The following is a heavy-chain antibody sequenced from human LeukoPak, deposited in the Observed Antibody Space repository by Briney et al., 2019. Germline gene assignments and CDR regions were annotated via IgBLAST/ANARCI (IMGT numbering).Heavy chain of an antibody. CDR3: ASFAVAATTGAFDI. CDR2: INHSGST. Sequence: PSETLSLTCAVYGGSFSGYYWSWIRQPPGKGLEWIGEINHSGSTNYNPSLKSRVTISVDTSKNQFSLKLSSVTAADTAVYYCASFAVAATTGAFDIWGQGTMVTVSS. D-gene: IGHD2-15*01. J-gene: IGHJ3*02. CDR1: GGSFSGYY. V-gene: IGHV4-34*01.